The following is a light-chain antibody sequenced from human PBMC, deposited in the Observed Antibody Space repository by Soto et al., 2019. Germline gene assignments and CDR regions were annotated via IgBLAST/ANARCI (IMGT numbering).Light chain of an antibody. V-gene: IGLV3-21*04. Sequence: SYELTQPPSVSVAPGKTATITCGNIGSKSVHWYQRMPGQAPVLVIYYDSDRPSGIPERFSGSISGNTATLTISRVEAGDEADYYCQVWDSSSDHPGVFGGGTKVTVL. CDR1: NIGSKS. CDR3: QVWDSSSDHPGV. CDR2: YDS. J-gene: IGLJ3*02.